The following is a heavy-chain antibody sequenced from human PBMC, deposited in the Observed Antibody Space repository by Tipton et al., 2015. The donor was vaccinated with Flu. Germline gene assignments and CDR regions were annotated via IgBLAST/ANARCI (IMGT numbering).Heavy chain of an antibody. V-gene: IGHV3-7*01. D-gene: IGHD1-26*01. CDR3: ASLRGSGSYSRYAFDI. J-gene: IGHJ3*02. CDR2: INQDGSEK. CDR1: GFTFSTYW. Sequence: GSLRLSCAASGFTFSTYWMSWVRQAPGKGLEWVANINQDGSEKYSVDSVKGRFTISRDNAKNSLYVQMNSLGAEDTAVYYCASLRGSGSYSRYAFDIWGQGTMVTVSS.